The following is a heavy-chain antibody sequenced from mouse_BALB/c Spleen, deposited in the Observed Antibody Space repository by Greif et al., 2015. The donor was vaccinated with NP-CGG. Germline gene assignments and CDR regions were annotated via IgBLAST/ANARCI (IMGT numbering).Heavy chain of an antibody. Sequence: VMLVESGAELVRPGSSVKISCKASGYAFSSYWMNWVKQRPGQGLEWIGQIYPGDGDTNYNGKFKGKATLTADKSFSTAYMQLSSLTSEDSAVYFCARPYGNYGDYFDYWGQGTTLTVSS. V-gene: IGHV1-80*01. CDR3: ARPYGNYGDYFDY. CDR2: IYPGDGDT. J-gene: IGHJ2*01. D-gene: IGHD2-10*02. CDR1: GYAFSSYW.